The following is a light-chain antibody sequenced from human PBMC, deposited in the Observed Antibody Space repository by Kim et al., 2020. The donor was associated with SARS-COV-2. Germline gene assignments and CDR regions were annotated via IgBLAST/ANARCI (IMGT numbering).Light chain of an antibody. V-gene: IGKV1-5*03. CDR2: ESS. CDR1: QSISSW. CDR3: QQYNSYPLT. J-gene: IGKJ4*01. Sequence: DIQMTQSPSTLSASVGDRVTISCRASQSISSWLAWYQQKPGKAPNLLIYESSSLESGVPSRFSGSGSGTEFTLTISSLQPDDLATYYCQQYNSYPLTFGGGTKVDIK.